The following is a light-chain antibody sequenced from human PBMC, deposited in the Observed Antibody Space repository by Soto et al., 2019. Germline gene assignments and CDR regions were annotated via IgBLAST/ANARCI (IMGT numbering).Light chain of an antibody. CDR2: DAS. J-gene: IGKJ5*01. CDR3: QQRSNWPPIT. Sequence: EIVLTQSPATLSLSPGERATLSSRASQSVSSYLAWYQQKPGQAPRLLIYDASNRATGILARFSGSGSGTDFTLTISSLEPEDFAVYYCQQRSNWPPITFGQGTRLEIK. V-gene: IGKV3-11*01. CDR1: QSVSSY.